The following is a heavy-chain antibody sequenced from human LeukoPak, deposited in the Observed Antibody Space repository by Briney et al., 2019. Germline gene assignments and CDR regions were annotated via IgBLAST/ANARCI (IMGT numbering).Heavy chain of an antibody. J-gene: IGHJ4*02. CDR3: ASAGIAAAPY. Sequence: GGSLRLSCAASGFTFSSYSMNWVRQAPGKGLEWVSSISSSSSYIYYADSVKGRFTISRDNAKNSLYLQMNSLGAEDTAVYYCASAGIAAAPYWGQGTLVTVSS. CDR2: ISSSSSYI. CDR1: GFTFSSYS. V-gene: IGHV3-21*01. D-gene: IGHD6-13*01.